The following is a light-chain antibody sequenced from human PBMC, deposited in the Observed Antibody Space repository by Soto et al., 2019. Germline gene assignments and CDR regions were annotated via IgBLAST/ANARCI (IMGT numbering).Light chain of an antibody. CDR3: QQSYSIPLT. CDR1: QRISTY. V-gene: IGKV1-39*01. J-gene: IGKJ4*01. Sequence: DIQMTQSPSSLSASVGDRVTITCRASQRISTYLSWYQQKPGKAPKLLIYAASNLQSGVPSRFSGSGSGTDFTLTISSLQPEDFATYYCQQSYSIPLTFGGGTKVEFK. CDR2: AAS.